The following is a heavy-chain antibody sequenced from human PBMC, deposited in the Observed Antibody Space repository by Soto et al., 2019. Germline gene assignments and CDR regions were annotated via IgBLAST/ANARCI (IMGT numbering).Heavy chain of an antibody. Sequence: QVQLQQWGAGLLKPSEILSFTCAVYGGSISGYYWSWIRQPPGKGLEWIGEINHSGSTNYNPSLKSRVTISVDTSKNQFSLKLSSVTAADTAVYYCARVRSYSSGWYRISWFDPWGQGTLVTVSS. J-gene: IGHJ5*02. CDR2: INHSGST. CDR3: ARVRSYSSGWYRISWFDP. V-gene: IGHV4-34*01. D-gene: IGHD6-19*01. CDR1: GGSISGYY.